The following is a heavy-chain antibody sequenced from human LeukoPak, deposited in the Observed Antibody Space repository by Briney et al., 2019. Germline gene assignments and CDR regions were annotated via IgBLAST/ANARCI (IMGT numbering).Heavy chain of an antibody. V-gene: IGHV3-30*18. CDR2: VSYDGRNK. CDR3: AKDRNYVATLDY. J-gene: IGHJ4*02. D-gene: IGHD3-10*02. CDR1: AFTFSSYG. Sequence: PGRSLRLSCAASAFTFSSYGMHWVRQAPGKGLEWVAAVSYDGRNKYFTESVKGRFTISRDNSKNTLYLQMNSLRAEDTAVYYCAKDRNYVATLDYWGQGTLVTVPS.